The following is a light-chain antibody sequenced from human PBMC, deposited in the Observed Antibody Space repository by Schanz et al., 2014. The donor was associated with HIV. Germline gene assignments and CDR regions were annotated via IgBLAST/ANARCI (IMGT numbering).Light chain of an antibody. CDR2: GNS. CDR1: SSIIGAGFN. J-gene: IGLJ3*02. Sequence: QSVLTQPPSVSGAPGQRVTISCTGGSSIIGAGFNVHWYQHVPGTAPKFLIYGNSNRPSGVPDRFSGSKSGTSASLAITGLQAEDEGDYYCSSYAGSNNLVFGGGTKLTVL. CDR3: SSYAGSNNLV. V-gene: IGLV1-40*01.